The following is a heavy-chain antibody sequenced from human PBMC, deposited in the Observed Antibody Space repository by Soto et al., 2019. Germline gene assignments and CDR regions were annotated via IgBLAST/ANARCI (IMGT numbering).Heavy chain of an antibody. V-gene: IGHV4-31*03. CDR3: ARGGFLEWLKHSNWFDP. CDR1: GGSISSGGYY. Sequence: QVQLQESGPGLVKPSQTLSLTCTVSGGSISSGGYYWSWIRQHPGKGLEWIGYIYYSGSTYYNPSLKSRVTISVDTSKNQFSLKLSSVTAADTAVYYCARGGFLEWLKHSNWFDPWGQGTLVTVSS. D-gene: IGHD3-3*01. J-gene: IGHJ5*02. CDR2: IYYSGST.